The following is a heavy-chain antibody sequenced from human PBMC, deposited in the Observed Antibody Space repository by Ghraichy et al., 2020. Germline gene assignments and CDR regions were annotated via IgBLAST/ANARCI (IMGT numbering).Heavy chain of an antibody. CDR3: ARGSDPWELTDFDY. Sequence: GGSLRLSCAASGFTFSSYSMNWVRQAPGKGLEWVSYISSSSSTIYYADSVKGRFTISRDNAKNSLYLQMNSLRDEDTAVYYCARGSDPWELTDFDYWGQGTLVTVSS. CDR1: GFTFSSYS. CDR2: ISSSSSTI. D-gene: IGHD1-26*01. J-gene: IGHJ4*02. V-gene: IGHV3-48*02.